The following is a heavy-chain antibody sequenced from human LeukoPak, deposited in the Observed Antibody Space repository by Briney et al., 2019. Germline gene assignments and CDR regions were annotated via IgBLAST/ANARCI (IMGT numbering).Heavy chain of an antibody. D-gene: IGHD6-13*01. Sequence: GRSLRLSCAASGFTFSSYAMHWVRQAPGKGLEWVAVISYDGSNKYYADSVKGRFTISRDNSKNTLYLQMNSLRAEDTAVYYCASRIAAAIDYWGQGTLVTVSS. J-gene: IGHJ4*02. V-gene: IGHV3-30-3*01. CDR1: GFTFSSYA. CDR3: ASRIAAAIDY. CDR2: ISYDGSNK.